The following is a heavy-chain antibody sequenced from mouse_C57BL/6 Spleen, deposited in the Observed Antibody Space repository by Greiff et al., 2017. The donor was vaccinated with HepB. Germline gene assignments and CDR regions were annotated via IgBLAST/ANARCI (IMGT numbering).Heavy chain of an antibody. J-gene: IGHJ1*03. V-gene: IGHV1-9*01. Sequence: VQLQQSGAELMKPGASVKLSCKATGYTFTGYWIEWVKQRPGHGLEWIGEILPGSGSTNYNEKFKGKATITADKSSNTAYMQLSSLTTEDSAIYYYARAITTVVGSRFDVWGTGTTVTVSS. CDR3: ARAITTVVGSRFDV. CDR2: ILPGSGST. CDR1: GYTFTGYW. D-gene: IGHD1-1*01.